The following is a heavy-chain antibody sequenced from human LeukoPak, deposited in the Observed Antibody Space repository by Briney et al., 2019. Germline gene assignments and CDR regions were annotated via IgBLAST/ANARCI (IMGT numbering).Heavy chain of an antibody. D-gene: IGHD6-13*01. CDR3: AGGYSSSWYYFDY. J-gene: IGHJ4*02. CDR2: IYYSGST. V-gene: IGHV4-59*01. Sequence: SETLSLTCTVSGGSISSDYWSWIRQPPGKGLEWIGYIYYSGSTNYNPSLKSRVTISVDTSKNQFSLKLSSVTAADTAVYYCAGGYSSSWYYFDYWGQGTLVTVSS. CDR1: GGSISSDY.